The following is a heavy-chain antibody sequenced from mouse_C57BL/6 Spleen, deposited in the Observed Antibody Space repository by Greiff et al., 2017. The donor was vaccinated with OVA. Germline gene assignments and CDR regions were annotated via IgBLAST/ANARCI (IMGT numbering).Heavy chain of an antibody. CDR3: ARRACYGTYAGYFDV. J-gene: IGHJ1*03. D-gene: IGHD2-10*01. CDR1: GYTFTSYG. Sequence: VQRVESGAELARPGASVKLSCKASGYTFTSYGISWVKQRTGQGLEWIGEIYPRSGNTYYTEKFKGKATLPADKSSSTAYLELRSLTSEDSAVYAWARRACYGTYAGYFDVWGTGTTVTVSS. V-gene: IGHV1-81*01. CDR2: IYPRSGNT.